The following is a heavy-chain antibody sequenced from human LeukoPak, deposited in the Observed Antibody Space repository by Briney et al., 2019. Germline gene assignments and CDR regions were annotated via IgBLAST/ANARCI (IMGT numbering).Heavy chain of an antibody. V-gene: IGHV3-64D*09. CDR1: GFTFSSYA. J-gene: IGHJ4*02. CDR3: VKDSLGYSYGYCFDY. CDR2: ISSSGAST. Sequence: GGSLRLSCSASGFTFSSYAMHWVRQAPGKGLEYVLAISSSGASTYYADSVKGRFTISRDNSKNTLYLQMSSLRAEDTAVYYCVKDSLGYSYGYCFDYWGQGTLVTVSS. D-gene: IGHD5-18*01.